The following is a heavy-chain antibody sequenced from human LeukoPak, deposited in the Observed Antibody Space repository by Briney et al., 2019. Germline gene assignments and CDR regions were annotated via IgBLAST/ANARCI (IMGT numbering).Heavy chain of an antibody. CDR2: INYGGNT. Sequence: SETLSLTCTVSGGSISSYYWSWIRQPPGKGLEWIGEINYGGNTTHNPTLKSRVTISVDTSKNQFSLKLTSVTAADTAVYYCAGRYYDFWNNYRDFWGQGTLVTVSS. J-gene: IGHJ4*02. CDR3: AGRYYDFWNNYRDF. V-gene: IGHV4-34*01. D-gene: IGHD3-3*01. CDR1: GGSISSYY.